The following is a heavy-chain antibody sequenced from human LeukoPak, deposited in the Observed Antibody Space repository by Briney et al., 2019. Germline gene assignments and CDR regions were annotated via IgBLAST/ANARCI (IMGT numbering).Heavy chain of an antibody. D-gene: IGHD6-19*01. J-gene: IGHJ5*02. CDR3: ARVLAVAGKTFDP. CDR1: GGSFSGYY. V-gene: IGHV4-34*01. CDR2: INHSGST. Sequence: SETLSLTCAVYGGSFSGYYWSWIRQPPGKGLEWIGEINHSGSTYYNPSLKSRVTISVDTSKNQFSLKLSSVTAADTAVYYCARVLAVAGKTFDPWGQGTLVTVSS.